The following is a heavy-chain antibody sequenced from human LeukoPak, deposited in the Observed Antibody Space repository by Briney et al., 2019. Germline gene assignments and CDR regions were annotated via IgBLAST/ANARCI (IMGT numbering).Heavy chain of an antibody. CDR3: ARDPRRRYCSGGSCNHFDY. J-gene: IGHJ4*02. CDR1: GFTFSSYG. CDR2: IWYDGSNK. V-gene: IGHV3-33*01. D-gene: IGHD2-15*01. Sequence: GRSLRLSCAASGFTFSSYGMHWVRQAPGKGLEWVAVIWYDGSNKYYADSVKGRFTISRDNSKNTLYPQMNSLRAEDTAVYYCARDPRRRYCSGGSCNHFDYWGQGTLVTVSS.